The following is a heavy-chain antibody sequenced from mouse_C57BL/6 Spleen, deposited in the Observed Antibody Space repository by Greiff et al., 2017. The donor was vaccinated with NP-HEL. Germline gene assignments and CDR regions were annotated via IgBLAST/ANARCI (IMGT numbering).Heavy chain of an antibody. CDR2: IYPGDGDT. Sequence: VQLQQSGAELVKPGASVKLSCKASGYAFSSYWMNWVKQRPGKGLEWIGQIYPGDGDTNYNGKFKGKATLTADKSSSTAYMQLSSLTSEDSAVYVCARRGAAQATGFAYWGQGTLVTVSA. CDR3: ARRGAAQATGFAY. CDR1: GYAFSSYW. D-gene: IGHD3-2*02. J-gene: IGHJ3*01. V-gene: IGHV1-80*01.